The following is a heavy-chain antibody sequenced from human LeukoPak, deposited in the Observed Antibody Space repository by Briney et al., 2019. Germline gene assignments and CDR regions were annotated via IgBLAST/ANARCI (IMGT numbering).Heavy chain of an antibody. CDR2: IYYSGST. Sequence: SETLSLTCTVSGGSISSYYWGWIRQPPGKGLEWIGSIYYSGSTYYNPSLKSRVTISVDTSKNQFSLKLSSVTAADTAVYYCARDPKQTAPGRGYYFDYWGQGTLVTVSS. D-gene: IGHD5-18*01. CDR1: GGSISSYY. J-gene: IGHJ4*02. CDR3: ARDPKQTAPGRGYYFDY. V-gene: IGHV4-39*02.